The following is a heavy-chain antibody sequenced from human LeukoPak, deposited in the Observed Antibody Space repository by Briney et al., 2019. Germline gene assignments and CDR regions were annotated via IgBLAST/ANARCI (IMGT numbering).Heavy chain of an antibody. J-gene: IGHJ4*02. Sequence: GGSLRLSCAASGFTLSNYDMHWVRQAAGKGLEWVSGIDTTGDTDYPGSVKGRFTISRENAKNVVYLQMNSLRDGDTAVYYCARDLYDSGAYSSPIDYWGQGTLVTVSS. V-gene: IGHV3-13*04. CDR3: ARDLYDSGAYSSPIDY. D-gene: IGHD3-22*01. CDR1: GFTLSNYD. CDR2: IDTTGDT.